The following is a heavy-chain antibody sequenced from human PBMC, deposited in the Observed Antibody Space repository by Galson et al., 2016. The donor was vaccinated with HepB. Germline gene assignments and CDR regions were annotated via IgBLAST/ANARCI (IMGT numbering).Heavy chain of an antibody. V-gene: IGHV3-30*04. CDR2: ISYDGSRR. Sequence: SQRLSCAASGFTFSYHALHWVRQAPGKGLEWVSVISYDGSRRYYADSVKGRFTIYRDNPKNTLFLQMNSLTREDTAVYFCARDPDYNNSTGTFDYWGQGSLVTVSS. D-gene: IGHD3-9*01. J-gene: IGHJ4*02. CDR3: ARDPDYNNSTGTFDY. CDR1: GFTFSYHA.